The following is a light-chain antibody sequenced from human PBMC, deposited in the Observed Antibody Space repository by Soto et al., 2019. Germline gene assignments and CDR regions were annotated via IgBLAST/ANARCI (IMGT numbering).Light chain of an antibody. CDR1: QGISSA. Sequence: AIQLTQSPSSLSASVGDRVTIACRASQGISSALAWYQQKPGKAPKLLIYDASSLESGVPSRFSGSGSGTDFTLTISSLQPEDFATYYCQQFNSYPLLTFGGGTKVEIK. CDR3: QQFNSYPLLT. J-gene: IGKJ4*01. V-gene: IGKV1-13*02. CDR2: DAS.